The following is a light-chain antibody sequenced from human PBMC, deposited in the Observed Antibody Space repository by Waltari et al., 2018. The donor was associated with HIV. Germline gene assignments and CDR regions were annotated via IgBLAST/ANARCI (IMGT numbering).Light chain of an antibody. CDR2: KDS. Sequence: SYELTQPPSVSVAPGQTARINCSGDALPKQYAYWYQQKPGQAPVLVIYKDSERPSGIPERFSGSSSGTTVTLTISGVQAEDEADYYCQSADSSGTYVFGGGTKLTVL. J-gene: IGLJ2*01. V-gene: IGLV3-25*03. CDR3: QSADSSGTYV. CDR1: ALPKQY.